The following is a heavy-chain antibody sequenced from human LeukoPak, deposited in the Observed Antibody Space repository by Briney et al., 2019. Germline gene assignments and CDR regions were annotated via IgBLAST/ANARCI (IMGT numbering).Heavy chain of an antibody. D-gene: IGHD3-22*01. J-gene: IGHJ5*02. Sequence: PSETLSLTCAAYGGSFSGYYWSWIRQPPGKGLEWIGYIYHSGSTYYNPSLKSRVTISVDRSKNQFSLKLSSVTAADTAVYYCTRDNTYYYDSSGYSKYNWFDPWGQGTLVTVSS. CDR2: IYHSGST. V-gene: IGHV4-34*01. CDR1: GGSFSGYY. CDR3: TRDNTYYYDSSGYSKYNWFDP.